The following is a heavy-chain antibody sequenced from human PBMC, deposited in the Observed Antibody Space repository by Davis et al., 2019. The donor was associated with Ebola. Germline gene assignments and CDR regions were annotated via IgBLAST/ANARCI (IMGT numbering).Heavy chain of an antibody. CDR3: ARGKLLRYFDWLVTAYGMDV. CDR1: GFTFSSYW. CDR2: INSDGSST. D-gene: IGHD3-9*01. Sequence: GESLKISCAASGFTFSSYWMHWVRQAPGKGLVWVSRINSDGSSTSYADSVKGRFTISRDNAKNTLYLQMNSLRAEDTAVYYCARGKLLRYFDWLVTAYGMDVWGQGTTVTVSS. V-gene: IGHV3-74*01. J-gene: IGHJ6*02.